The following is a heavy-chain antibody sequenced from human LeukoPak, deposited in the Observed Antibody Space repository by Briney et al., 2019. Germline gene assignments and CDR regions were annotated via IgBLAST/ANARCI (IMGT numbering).Heavy chain of an antibody. V-gene: IGHV1-46*01. Sequence: ASVKVSCKASGYTFTSYYMHWVRQAPGQGLEWMGIITPSGGSTSYAQKFQGRVTMTSDTSTSTVYMELSSLRSEDTAVYYCVRGVAGAGTRALGGSRYFDNWGQGTLVTVSS. CDR1: GYTFTSYY. J-gene: IGHJ4*02. CDR3: VRGVAGAGTRALGGSRYFDN. D-gene: IGHD6-19*01. CDR2: ITPSGGST.